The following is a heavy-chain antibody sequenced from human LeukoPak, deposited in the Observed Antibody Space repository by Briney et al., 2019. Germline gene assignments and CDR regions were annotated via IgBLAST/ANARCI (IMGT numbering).Heavy chain of an antibody. J-gene: IGHJ4*02. CDR2: INPNSGAT. Sequence: ASVKVSCKASGYTFIGNYVHWVRQAPGQGLEWMGWINPNSGATNYAQRFQGRVTMTRDTSISTAYMELSRLRSDDTAVYYCARDQNWNYELDYWGQGTLVTVSS. D-gene: IGHD1-7*01. CDR3: ARDQNWNYELDY. CDR1: GYTFIGNY. V-gene: IGHV1-2*02.